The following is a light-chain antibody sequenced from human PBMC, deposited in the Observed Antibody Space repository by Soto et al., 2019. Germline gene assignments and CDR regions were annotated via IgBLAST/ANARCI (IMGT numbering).Light chain of an antibody. Sequence: QSVLAQPPSVSGAPGQRVTISCTGSSSNIGAGYDVHWYQQLPGTAPKLLIYGNSNRPLGVSNRFSGSKSGNTASLTISGLQAEDEADYYCSSCTRSSTLLYVFGTGTKVTVL. CDR2: GNS. V-gene: IGLV1-40*01. J-gene: IGLJ1*01. CDR3: SSCTRSSTLLYV. CDR1: SSNIGAGYD.